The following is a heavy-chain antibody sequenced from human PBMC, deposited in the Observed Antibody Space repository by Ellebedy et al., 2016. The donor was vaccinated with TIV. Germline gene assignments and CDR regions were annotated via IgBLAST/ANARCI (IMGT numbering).Heavy chain of an antibody. J-gene: IGHJ6*02. CDR3: AILAIAAAGREDYGMDV. V-gene: IGHV1-46*01. D-gene: IGHD6-13*01. Sequence: ASVKVSXXASGYTFTSYYMHWVRQAPGQGLEWMGIINPSGGSTSYAQKFQGRVTMTRDTSTSTVYMELSSLRSEDTAVYYCAILAIAAAGREDYGMDVWGQGTTVTVSS. CDR2: INPSGGST. CDR1: GYTFTSYY.